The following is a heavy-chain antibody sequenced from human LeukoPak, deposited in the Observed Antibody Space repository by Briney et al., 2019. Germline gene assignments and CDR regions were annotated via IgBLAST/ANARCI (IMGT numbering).Heavy chain of an antibody. Sequence: PGGSLRPSCAASGFTFSHFGFHWVRQAPGKGLEWVAVIWSDGTNKYYGDSVKGRFIIYRDDSHNTVYLQMNSLRAQDTAIYYCAKDAQRGFDYSNSLEYWGQGSLVTVSS. CDR3: AKDAQRGFDYSNSLEY. CDR2: IWSDGTNK. V-gene: IGHV3-33*06. D-gene: IGHD4-11*01. J-gene: IGHJ1*01. CDR1: GFTFSHFG.